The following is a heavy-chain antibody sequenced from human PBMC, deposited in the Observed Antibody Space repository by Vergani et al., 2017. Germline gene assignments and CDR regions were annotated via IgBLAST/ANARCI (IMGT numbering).Heavy chain of an antibody. CDR1: GGSLSGNY. CDR2: INHSGST. V-gene: IGHV4-34*01. J-gene: IGHJ6*03. Sequence: QVQLQQWGAGLLKPSETLSLTCAVYGGSLSGNYWSWIRQSPGKGLEWIGEINHSGSTNYNPSLKSRVSISVDTSKNQVSLKMTSVTAADTAVYFCARVGSRAHYAYCSSTRCYRRGGYYYCRDLWGEGTSVTVSS. D-gene: IGHD2-2*02. CDR3: ARVGSRAHYAYCSSTRCYRRGGYYYCRDL.